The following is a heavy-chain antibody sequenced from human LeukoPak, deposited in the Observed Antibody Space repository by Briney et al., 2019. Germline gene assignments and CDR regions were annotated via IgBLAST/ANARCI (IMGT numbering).Heavy chain of an antibody. Sequence: GGSLRLSCAASGFTFSNYAMSWVRQAPGKGLEWVSSINGRGGSTYYADSVKGRFTISRDNSKNSRYLQMNSLRAEDTALYYCAKDGVGGYSNDYYYYYYYMDVWGKGTTVTVSS. V-gene: IGHV3-23*01. J-gene: IGHJ6*03. CDR3: AKDGVGGYSNDYYYYYYYMDV. CDR1: GFTFSNYA. D-gene: IGHD4-11*01. CDR2: INGRGGST.